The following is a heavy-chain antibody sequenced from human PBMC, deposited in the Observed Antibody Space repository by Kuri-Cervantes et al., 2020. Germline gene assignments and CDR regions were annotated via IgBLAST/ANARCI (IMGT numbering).Heavy chain of an antibody. CDR3: ARHRPKYQLLPFDY. V-gene: IGHV4-34*01. CDR1: GGSFSGYY. J-gene: IGHJ4*02. Sequence: GSLRLSCAVYGGSFSGYYWSWIRQPPGKGLEWIGEINHSGSTNYNPSLKSRVTISVDTSKNQSSLKLSSVTAADTAVYYCARHRPKYQLLPFDYWGQGTLVTVSS. D-gene: IGHD2-2*01. CDR2: INHSGST.